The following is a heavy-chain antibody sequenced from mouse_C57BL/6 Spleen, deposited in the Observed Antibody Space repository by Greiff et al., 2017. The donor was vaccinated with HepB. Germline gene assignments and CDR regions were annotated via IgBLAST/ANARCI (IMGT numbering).Heavy chain of an antibody. J-gene: IGHJ1*03. V-gene: IGHV3-6*01. CDR3: AREGGDYYGRGYFDV. D-gene: IGHD1-1*01. CDR1: GYSITSGYY. Sequence: EVKLMESGPGLVKPSQSLSLTCSVTGYSITSGYYWNWIRQFPGNKLEWMGYISYDGSNNYNPSLKNRISITRDTSKNQFFLKLNSVTTEDTATYYCAREGGDYYGRGYFDVWGTGTTVTVSS. CDR2: ISYDGSN.